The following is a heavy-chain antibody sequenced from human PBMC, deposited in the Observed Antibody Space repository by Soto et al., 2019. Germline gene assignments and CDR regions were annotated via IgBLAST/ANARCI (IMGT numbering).Heavy chain of an antibody. V-gene: IGHV3-33*01. CDR1: GFTLSSYG. CDR3: ARDRNFGVTSYYFDY. Sequence: GGSLRLSCAASGFTLSSYGMHWVRRAPGKGLEWVAVIWYDGSNKYYADSVKGRFTISRDNSKNTLYLQMNSLRAEDTAVYYCARDRNFGVTSYYFDYWGQGTLVTVSS. J-gene: IGHJ4*02. D-gene: IGHD3-10*01. CDR2: IWYDGSNK.